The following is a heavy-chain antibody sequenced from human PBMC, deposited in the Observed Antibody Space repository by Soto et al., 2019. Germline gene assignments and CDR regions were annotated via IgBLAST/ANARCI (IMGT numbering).Heavy chain of an antibody. J-gene: IGHJ4*02. V-gene: IGHV3-21*06. Sequence: EVQLVESGGGLVKPGGSLRLSCAASGFTFTSYSMNWVRQAPGNGLEWVSSISSTTNYIYYGDSMKGRFTISRDNAKNSLYLEMNSLRAEDTAVYYCARESEDLTSNFDYWGQGTLVTVSS. CDR2: ISSTTNYI. CDR3: ARESEDLTSNFDY. CDR1: GFTFTSYS.